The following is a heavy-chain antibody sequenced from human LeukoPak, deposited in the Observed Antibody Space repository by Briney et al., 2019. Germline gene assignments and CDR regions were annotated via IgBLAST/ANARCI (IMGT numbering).Heavy chain of an antibody. Sequence: SVKVSCKASGGTFSSYASSWVRQAPGQGLEWMGGIIPIFGTANYAQKFQGRVTITADESTSTAYMELSSLRSEDTAVYYCARVSSYYYDSSGYYGTWGQGTLVTVSS. CDR2: IIPIFGTA. CDR3: ARVSSYYYDSSGYYGT. J-gene: IGHJ4*02. D-gene: IGHD3-22*01. V-gene: IGHV1-69*13. CDR1: GGTFSSYA.